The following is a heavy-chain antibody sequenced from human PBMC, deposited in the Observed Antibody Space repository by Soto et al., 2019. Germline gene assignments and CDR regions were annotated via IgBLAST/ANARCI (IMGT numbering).Heavy chain of an antibody. CDR3: ARDYSSYGLFDY. Sequence: PSETLSLTCTVSGGSISSSSYYWGWIRQPPGKGLEWIGSIYYSGSTYYNPSLKSRVTISVDTSKNQFSLKLSSVTAEDTAVYYCARDYSSYGLFDYWGQGTLVTVSS. V-gene: IGHV4-39*02. D-gene: IGHD5-18*01. CDR2: IYYSGST. CDR1: GGSISSSSYY. J-gene: IGHJ4*02.